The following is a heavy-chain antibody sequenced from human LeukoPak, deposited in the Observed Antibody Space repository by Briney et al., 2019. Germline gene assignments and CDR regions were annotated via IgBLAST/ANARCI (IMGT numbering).Heavy chain of an antibody. D-gene: IGHD6-13*01. CDR2: INPNSGGT. CDR1: GYTFTGYY. Sequence: GASVKVSCKASGYTFTGYYMHWVRQAPGQGLEWMGWINPNSGGTNYAQKFQGRVTMTRDTSISTAYMELSRLRSDDTAVYYCARVMGIAARPLGYWGQGTLVTVSS. CDR3: ARVMGIAARPLGY. V-gene: IGHV1-2*02. J-gene: IGHJ4*02.